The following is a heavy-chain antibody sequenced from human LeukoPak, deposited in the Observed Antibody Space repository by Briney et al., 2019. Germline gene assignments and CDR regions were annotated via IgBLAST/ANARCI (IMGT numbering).Heavy chain of an antibody. CDR2: IWYDGSNK. J-gene: IGHJ4*02. V-gene: IGHV3-33*01. Sequence: PGRSLRLSCAASGFTFSSYGMHWVRQAPGKGLEWVAVIWYDGSNKYYADSVKGRFTISRDNSKNTLYLQMNSLRAEDTAVYYCAGDFGACSLDYWGQGTLVTVSS. CDR1: GFTFSSYG. D-gene: IGHD3-10*01. CDR3: AGDFGACSLDY.